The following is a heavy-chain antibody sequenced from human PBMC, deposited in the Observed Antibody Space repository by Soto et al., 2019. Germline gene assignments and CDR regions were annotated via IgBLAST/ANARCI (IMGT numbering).Heavy chain of an antibody. D-gene: IGHD6-19*01. CDR2: IYHSGDT. Sequence: PSETLSLTCAVSGGSISSHNWWSWVRQPPGKGLEWTGEIYHSGDTNYNPSLKSRVVMSVVPSKNLFSLTLNSVTAADTGFYYCARDQGSQPGHWGQGISVTVS. CDR1: GGSISSHNW. V-gene: IGHV4-4*02. J-gene: IGHJ4*02. CDR3: ARDQGSQPGH.